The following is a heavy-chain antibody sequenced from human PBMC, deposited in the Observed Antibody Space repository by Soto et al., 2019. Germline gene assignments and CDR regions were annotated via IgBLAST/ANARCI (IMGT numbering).Heavy chain of an antibody. Sequence: ASVKVSCKASGYTFTSYYMHWVRQAPGQGLEWMGIIDPSGGSTSYAQKLQGRVTMTTDTSTSTAYMELRSLRSDDTAVYYCARDLSSSDHLGYYYYYYYMDVWXKGTTVTV. J-gene: IGHJ6*03. V-gene: IGHV1-46*01. CDR2: IDPSGGST. CDR3: ARDLSSSDHLGYYYYYYYMDV. CDR1: GYTFTSYY. D-gene: IGHD6-13*01.